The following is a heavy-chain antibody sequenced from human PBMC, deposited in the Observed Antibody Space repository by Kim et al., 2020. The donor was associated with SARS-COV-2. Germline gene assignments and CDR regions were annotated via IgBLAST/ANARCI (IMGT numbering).Heavy chain of an antibody. V-gene: IGHV3-30*03. Sequence: GGSLRLSCAASGFTFNNFGMHWVRQAPGKGLEWVAVISYEGSTKYYADSVNGRFTISRDSSKNTMSLQMRGLTAADTAVYYCARANVFLWFGKVHDDALDLWGQGTMVTVSS. CDR2: ISYEGSTK. CDR1: GFTFNNFG. CDR3: ARANVFLWFGKVHDDALDL. J-gene: IGHJ3*01. D-gene: IGHD3-10*01.